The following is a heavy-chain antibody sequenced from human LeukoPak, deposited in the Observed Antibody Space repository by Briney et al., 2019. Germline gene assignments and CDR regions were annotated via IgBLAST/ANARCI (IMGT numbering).Heavy chain of an antibody. CDR3: ASLAVAGLSEGY. CDR1: GGSISSDSYY. V-gene: IGHV4-39*01. CDR2: IYYSGST. J-gene: IGHJ4*02. D-gene: IGHD6-19*01. Sequence: SETLSLTCTVSGGSISSDSYYWAWIRQPPGKGLEWIASIYYSGSTYYNPSLKSRVTISVDTSRNQYSLKLSSVTAADTAVYYCASLAVAGLSEGYWGQGTLVIVSS.